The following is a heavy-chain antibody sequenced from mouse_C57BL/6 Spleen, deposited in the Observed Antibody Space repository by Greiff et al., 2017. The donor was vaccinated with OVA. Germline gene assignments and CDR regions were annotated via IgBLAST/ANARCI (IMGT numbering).Heavy chain of an antibody. V-gene: IGHV2-9-1*01. CDR2: IWTGGGT. J-gene: IGHJ1*03. Sequence: VNVVESGPGLVAPSQSLSITCTVSGFSFTSYAISWVRQPPGKGLEWLGDIWTGGGTNYNSAPNSRLSISKDNSKSQVFLKMNSLQTDDTARYYCARYPRDCGSSYWYFDVWGTGTTVTVSS. CDR3: ARYPRDCGSSYWYFDV. D-gene: IGHD1-1*01. CDR1: GFSFTSYA.